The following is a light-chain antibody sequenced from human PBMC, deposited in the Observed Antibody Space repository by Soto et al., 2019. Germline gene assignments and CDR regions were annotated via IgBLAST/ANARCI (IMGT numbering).Light chain of an antibody. CDR2: DVS. V-gene: IGLV2-14*01. J-gene: IGLJ1*01. CDR1: SSDVGGYNY. Sequence: QSALTQPASVSGSPGQSITISCTGTSSDVGGYNYVSWYQQHPGKAPKLMIYDVSNRPSGVSNRFSGSKPGNTASLTISGLQAEDEADYYCSSYTSSNTHVFGTGTKVTVL. CDR3: SSYTSSNTHV.